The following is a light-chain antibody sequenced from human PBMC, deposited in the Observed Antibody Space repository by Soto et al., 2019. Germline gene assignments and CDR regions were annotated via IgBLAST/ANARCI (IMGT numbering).Light chain of an antibody. CDR2: WAS. Sequence: DIVMTQSPDSLAVSLGERATINCKSSQSVLYSSNNKNYLAWYQQKPGQPPKLLIYWASTRESGVPDRFSGRGSGTDFTLTISSLQAEDVVVYYCQQYYSTPPAFGQGTKLEIK. J-gene: IGKJ2*01. CDR1: QSVLYSSNNKNY. V-gene: IGKV4-1*01. CDR3: QQYYSTPPA.